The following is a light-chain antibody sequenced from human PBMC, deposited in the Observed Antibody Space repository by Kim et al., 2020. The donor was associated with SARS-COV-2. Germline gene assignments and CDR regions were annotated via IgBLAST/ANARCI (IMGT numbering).Light chain of an antibody. Sequence: GDRVTITCRASQDIYIYLNWYQQQPGKAPKLLICGSSSLQSGVPSRFSGSGSGTDFTLTISSLQPEDFATYYCQQSYGTPQTFGQGTKVDIK. J-gene: IGKJ1*01. CDR3: QQSYGTPQT. CDR2: GSS. CDR1: QDIYIY. V-gene: IGKV1-39*01.